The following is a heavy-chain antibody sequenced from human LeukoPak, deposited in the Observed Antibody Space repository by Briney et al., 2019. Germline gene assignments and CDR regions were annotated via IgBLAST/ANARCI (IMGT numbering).Heavy chain of an antibody. CDR3: ARDADVYSSSSPHFDY. CDR1: GFTFSSYS. J-gene: IGHJ4*02. V-gene: IGHV3-21*01. Sequence: PGGSLRLSCAASGFTFSSYSMNWVRQAPGKGLEWVSSISSSSSYICYADSVKGRFTISRDNAKNSLYLQMNSLRAEDTAVYYCARDADVYSSSSPHFDYWGQGTLVTVSS. D-gene: IGHD6-6*01. CDR2: ISSSSSYI.